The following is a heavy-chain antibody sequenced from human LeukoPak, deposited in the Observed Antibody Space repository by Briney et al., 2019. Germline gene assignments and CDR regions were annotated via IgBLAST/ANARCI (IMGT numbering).Heavy chain of an antibody. V-gene: IGHV4-4*07. D-gene: IGHD3-10*01. CDR3: ARASGLWFGESTFDY. Sequence: SETLSLTCTVSGGSISSYYWSWIRQPAGKGLEWIGRIYISNRGCTNYNPSLRSRVTISVDKSKNQLSLKLSSVTAADTAVYYCARASGLWFGESTFDYWVQGTLVSVSS. J-gene: IGHJ4*02. CDR1: GGSISSYY. CDR2: IYISNRGCT.